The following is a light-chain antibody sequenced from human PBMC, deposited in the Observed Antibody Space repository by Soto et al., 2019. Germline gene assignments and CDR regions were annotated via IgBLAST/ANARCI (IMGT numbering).Light chain of an antibody. CDR1: SGHSNYA. J-gene: IGLJ2*01. V-gene: IGLV4-69*01. CDR3: QTWGSGIVV. CDR2: LNSDGSH. Sequence: QPVLTQSPSASASLGASVKLTCTLSSGHSNYAIAWHQQQSEKGPRYLMKLNSDGSHSKGDGIPDRFSGSSSGAERYLTISSLQYEDEADYYCQTWGSGIVVFGGGTKLTVL.